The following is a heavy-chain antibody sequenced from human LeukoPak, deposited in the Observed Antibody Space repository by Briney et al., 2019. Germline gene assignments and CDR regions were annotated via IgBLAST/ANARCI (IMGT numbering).Heavy chain of an antibody. Sequence: QPGGSLRLSCTVSGFTVSSNSMSWVRQAPGKGLEWVSFIYSDNTHYSDSVKGRFTISRDNSKNTLYLQMNSLRAEDTAVYYCAKDSKIVGATFRSYHYMDVWGKGTAVTVSS. CDR2: IYSDNT. J-gene: IGHJ6*03. CDR1: GFTVSSNS. CDR3: AKDSKIVGATFRSYHYMDV. D-gene: IGHD1-26*01. V-gene: IGHV3-53*01.